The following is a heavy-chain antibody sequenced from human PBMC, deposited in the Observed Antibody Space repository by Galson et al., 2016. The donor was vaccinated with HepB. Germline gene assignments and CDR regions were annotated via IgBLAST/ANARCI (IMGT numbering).Heavy chain of an antibody. Sequence: ETLSLTCGVTGGSISSRNWWSWVRQPPGKGLEWIGEISHSGSTSYNPSLKSRVTISVDKSKNQFSLKLSSVTAADTAVYYCARGDYFWSGFSIPYYFDYWGQGTLVTVSS. CDR2: ISHSGST. D-gene: IGHD3-3*01. CDR3: ARGDYFWSGFSIPYYFDY. J-gene: IGHJ4*02. V-gene: IGHV4-4*02. CDR1: GGSISSRNW.